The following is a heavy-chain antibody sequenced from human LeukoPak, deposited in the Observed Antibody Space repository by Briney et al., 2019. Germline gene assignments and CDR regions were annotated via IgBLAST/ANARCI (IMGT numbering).Heavy chain of an antibody. CDR3: ARDHHDYVWGTETSAFDI. Sequence: GGSLRLSCAASGFTLSSYTMNWVRQAPGKGLEWVSSIRSSSSYMYYADSEKGRFTISRDNAKNSLYLQMNSLRAEDTAVYYCARDHHDYVWGTETSAFDIWGQGTMVTVSS. V-gene: IGHV3-21*01. CDR1: GFTLSSYT. D-gene: IGHD3-16*01. CDR2: IRSSSSYM. J-gene: IGHJ3*02.